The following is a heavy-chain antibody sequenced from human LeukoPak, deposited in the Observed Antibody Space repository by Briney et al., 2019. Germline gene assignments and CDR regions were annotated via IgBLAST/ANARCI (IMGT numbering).Heavy chain of an antibody. J-gene: IGHJ4*02. V-gene: IGHV1-2*02. CDR3: AREIGPIQLHLWGSAFDY. CDR2: INPNSGGT. CDR1: GYTFTGYY. D-gene: IGHD5-24*01. Sequence: ASVKVSCKASGYTFTGYYMHWVRQAPGQGLEWMGWINPNSGGTNYAQKFQGRGTMTRDTSISPAYMELSSLRSEDAAVYYCAREIGPIQLHLWGSAFDYWGQGTLVTVSS.